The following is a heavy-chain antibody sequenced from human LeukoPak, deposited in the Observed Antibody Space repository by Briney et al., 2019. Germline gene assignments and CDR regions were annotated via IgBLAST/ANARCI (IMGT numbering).Heavy chain of an antibody. CDR2: IYYSGST. CDR1: GGSISSYY. J-gene: IGHJ5*02. Sequence: SETLSLTCTVSGGSISSYYWSWIRQPPGKGLDWIGYIYYSGSTNYNPSLKSRVTISVDTSKNQFSLKLSSVTAADTAVYYCARIIPPYPPSGSWFDPWGQGTLVTVSS. V-gene: IGHV4-59*01. D-gene: IGHD1-26*01. CDR3: ARIIPPYPPSGSWFDP.